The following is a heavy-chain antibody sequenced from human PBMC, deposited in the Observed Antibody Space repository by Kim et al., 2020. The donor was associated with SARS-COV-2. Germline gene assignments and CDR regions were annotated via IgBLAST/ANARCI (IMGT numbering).Heavy chain of an antibody. CDR2: INSDGSTI. Sequence: GGSLRLSCAASGFTFSSHWMHWVRQAPGKGLVWVLRINSDGSTISYADSVKGRFTISRDNAKKTLYLQMNSLRAEDTAVYYCAGRQFTSGWYYFVYWGQGTLVTVSS. J-gene: IGHJ4*02. V-gene: IGHV3-74*01. D-gene: IGHD6-19*01. CDR1: GFTFSSHW. CDR3: AGRQFTSGWYYFVY.